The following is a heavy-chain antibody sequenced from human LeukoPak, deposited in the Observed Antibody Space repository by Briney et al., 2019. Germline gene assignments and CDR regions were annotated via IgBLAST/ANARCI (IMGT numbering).Heavy chain of an antibody. CDR3: ASNDSSGRYYYYGMDV. CDR2: INHSGST. J-gene: IGHJ6*02. Sequence: PSETLSLTCTVSGGSISSSSYYWGWIRQPPGKGLEWIGEINHSGSTNYNPSLKSRVTISVDTSKNQFSLKLSSVTAADTAVYYCASNDSSGRYYYYGMDVWGQGTTVIVSS. CDR1: GGSISSSSYY. D-gene: IGHD3-22*01. V-gene: IGHV4-39*07.